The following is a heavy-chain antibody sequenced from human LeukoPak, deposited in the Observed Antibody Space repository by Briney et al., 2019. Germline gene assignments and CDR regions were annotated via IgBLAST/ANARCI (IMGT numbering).Heavy chain of an antibody. Sequence: GGSLRLSCAASGFTFSDHYMSWIRQAPGKGLEWVSAISGSGGSTYYADSVKGRFTISRDNSKNTLYLQMNSLRAEDTAVYYCAKQLLIWYYFDYWGQGTLVTVSS. CDR1: GFTFSDHY. CDR2: ISGSGGST. J-gene: IGHJ4*02. CDR3: AKQLLIWYYFDY. D-gene: IGHD2-2*01. V-gene: IGHV3-23*01.